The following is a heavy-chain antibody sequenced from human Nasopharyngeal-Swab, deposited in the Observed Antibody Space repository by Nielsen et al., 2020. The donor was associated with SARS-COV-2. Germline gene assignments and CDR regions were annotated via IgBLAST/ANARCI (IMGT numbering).Heavy chain of an antibody. D-gene: IGHD3-9*01. CDR3: ARLPILTKYDILTGFFDY. CDR2: IYYSGST. J-gene: IGHJ4*02. Sequence: SETLSLTCTVSGGSINSYYWGWIRQPPGKGLEWIGSIYYSGSTYYNPSLKSRVTISVDTSKNQFSLKLSSVTAADTAVYYCARLPILTKYDILTGFFDYWGQGTLVTVSS. V-gene: IGHV4-39*01. CDR1: GGSINSYY.